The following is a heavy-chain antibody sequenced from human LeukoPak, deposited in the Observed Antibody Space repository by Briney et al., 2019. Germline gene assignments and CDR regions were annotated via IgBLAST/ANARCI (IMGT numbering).Heavy chain of an antibody. D-gene: IGHD6-19*01. CDR3: AKARLAVAGTYHYYYYYGMDV. CDR2: ISGSGGST. CDR1: GFTFSSYA. Sequence: PGGSLRLSCAASGFTFSSYAMNWVRPAPSRGLEWVSAISGSGGSTYYADSVKGRFTISRDNSKKTLYLQINSLRAEDTAVYYCAKARLAVAGTYHYYYYYGMDVWGQGTTVTVSS. V-gene: IGHV3-23*01. J-gene: IGHJ6*02.